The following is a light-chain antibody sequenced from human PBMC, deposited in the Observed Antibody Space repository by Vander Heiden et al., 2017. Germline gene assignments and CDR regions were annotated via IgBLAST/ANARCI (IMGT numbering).Light chain of an antibody. Sequence: QSALTQPASVSGSPGQSITISCTGTSSDVGSYHLVSWYQQHPGKAPKLMIYEVSKRPSGVSNRFSGSKSGNTASLTISGLQAEDEADYYGCSYAGSSTWVFGGGTKLTVL. V-gene: IGLV2-23*02. CDR2: EVS. CDR3: CSYAGSSTWV. CDR1: SSDVGSYHL. J-gene: IGLJ3*02.